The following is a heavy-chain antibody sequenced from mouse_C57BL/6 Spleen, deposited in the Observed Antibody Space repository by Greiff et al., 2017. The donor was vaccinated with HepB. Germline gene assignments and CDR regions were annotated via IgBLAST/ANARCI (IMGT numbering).Heavy chain of an antibody. J-gene: IGHJ3*01. CDR1: GFTFSDYG. CDR2: ISSGSSTI. CDR3: ARNGSLAY. V-gene: IGHV5-17*01. Sequence: EVMLVESGGGLVKPGGSLKLSCAASGFTFSDYGMHWVRQAPEKGLEWVAYISSGSSTIYYADTVKGRFTISRDNAKNTLFLQMTSLRSEDTAMYYCARNGSLAYWGQGTLVTVSA. D-gene: IGHD1-1*01.